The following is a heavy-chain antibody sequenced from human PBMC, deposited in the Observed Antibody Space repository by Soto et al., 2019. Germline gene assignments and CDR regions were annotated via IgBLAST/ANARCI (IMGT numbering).Heavy chain of an antibody. CDR1: GYTFTSYA. CDR2: INAGNDNP. V-gene: IGHV1-3*01. Sequence: ASVKVSCKASGYTFTSYAMQWGRPAPGQRLEWMGWINAGNDNPKYAQKLQGRVTMTTDTSTSTAYMELRSLRSDDTAVYYCARDPPGYSSGPLGFDPWGQGTLVTVS. J-gene: IGHJ5*02. CDR3: ARDPPGYSSGPLGFDP. D-gene: IGHD6-19*01.